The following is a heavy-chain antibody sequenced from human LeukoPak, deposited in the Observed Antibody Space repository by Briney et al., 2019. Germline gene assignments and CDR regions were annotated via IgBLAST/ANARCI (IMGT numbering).Heavy chain of an antibody. CDR1: GYTFTTYS. CDR2: ISTYNGNT. Sequence: ASVKVSCKASGYTFTTYSIGWMRQAPGQGLEWMGWISTYNGNTKYPQKLQDRVIMTTDTSTSTAYMELRSLTSDDTAVYYCARDPEPRLFDYWGQGTLVTVSS. V-gene: IGHV1-18*01. J-gene: IGHJ4*02. CDR3: ARDPEPRLFDY. D-gene: IGHD1-14*01.